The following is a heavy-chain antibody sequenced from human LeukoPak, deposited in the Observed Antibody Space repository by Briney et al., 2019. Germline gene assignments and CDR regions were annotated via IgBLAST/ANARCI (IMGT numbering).Heavy chain of an antibody. Sequence: PSQTLSLTCAVSGGSISSGGYSWSWIRQPPGKGLEWIGYIFHSGSTYYNLSLKSRVTISVDRSKNQFSLKLSSMTAADTAVYYCARATGYSGYDFGYWGQGTLVTVSS. D-gene: IGHD5-12*01. CDR1: GGSISSGGYS. CDR2: IFHSGST. J-gene: IGHJ4*02. V-gene: IGHV4-30-2*01. CDR3: ARATGYSGYDFGY.